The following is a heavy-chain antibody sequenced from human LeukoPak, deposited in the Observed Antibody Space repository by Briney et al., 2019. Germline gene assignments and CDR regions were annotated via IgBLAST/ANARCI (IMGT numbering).Heavy chain of an antibody. J-gene: IGHJ4*02. V-gene: IGHV1-18*01. D-gene: IGHD5-18*01. CDR1: GYTFTSYG. CDR3: ATGLQWLLY. Sequence: ASVKVSCKASGYTFTSYGISWVRQAPGQGLEWMGWISAYNGNTNYAQKLQGRVTMTEDTSTDTAYMELSSLRSEDTAVYYCATGLQWLLYWGQGTLVTVSS. CDR2: ISAYNGNT.